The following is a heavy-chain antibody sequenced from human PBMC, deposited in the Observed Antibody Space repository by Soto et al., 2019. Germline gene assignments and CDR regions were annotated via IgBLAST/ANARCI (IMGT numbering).Heavy chain of an antibody. Sequence: QVQLVQSGAEVKKPGSSVKVSCKASGGTFSSYTISWVRQAPGQGLEWMGRIIPILGIANYAQKFQGRVKITADKTTRTADMELSRLRSEDTAGYDCAREKDTAMAEGGGYFDYWGQGTLVTVSS. CDR3: AREKDTAMAEGGGYFDY. CDR2: IIPILGIA. CDR1: GGTFSSYT. D-gene: IGHD5-18*01. J-gene: IGHJ4*02. V-gene: IGHV1-69*08.